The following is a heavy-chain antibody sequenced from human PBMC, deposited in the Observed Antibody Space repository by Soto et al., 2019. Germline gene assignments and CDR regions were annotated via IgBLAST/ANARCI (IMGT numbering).Heavy chain of an antibody. J-gene: IGHJ4*02. Sequence: ASVKVSCKASGYTFTSYDINWVRQATGQGLEWMGWMNPNSGNTGYAQKFQGRVTMTRNTSISTAYMELSSLRSEDTAVYYCARGRPRGVLEWLLRVHLEDYWGQGTLVTVS. V-gene: IGHV1-8*01. CDR2: MNPNSGNT. D-gene: IGHD3-3*01. CDR1: GYTFTSYD. CDR3: ARGRPRGVLEWLLRVHLEDY.